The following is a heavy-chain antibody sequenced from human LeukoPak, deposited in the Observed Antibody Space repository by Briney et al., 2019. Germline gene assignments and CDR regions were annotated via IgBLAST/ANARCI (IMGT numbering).Heavy chain of an antibody. Sequence: SETLSLTCAVYGGSFSGYYWSWIRQPPGKGLEWLGEINHSGSTNYNPSLKSRVTISVDTSKNQFSLKLSSVTAADTTVYYCARASNLYCSSTSCPYYYYGMDVWGKGTTVTVSS. CDR3: ARASNLYCSSTSCPYYYYGMDV. CDR2: INHSGST. V-gene: IGHV4-34*01. CDR1: GGSFSGYY. J-gene: IGHJ6*04. D-gene: IGHD2-2*01.